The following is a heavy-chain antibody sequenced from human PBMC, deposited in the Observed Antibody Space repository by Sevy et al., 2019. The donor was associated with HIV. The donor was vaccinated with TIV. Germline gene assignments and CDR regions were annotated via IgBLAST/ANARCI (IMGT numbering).Heavy chain of an antibody. CDR1: GYAISSDYY. D-gene: IGHD7-27*01. J-gene: IGHJ4*02. CDR2: AYHSGRA. V-gene: IGHV4-38-2*01. Sequence: SETLSLTCAVSGYAISSDYYWAWIRQPPGRGLEWIGSAYHSGRAYSPSLRSRATISLDPPKNQISLKLSSVTAADTAVYYCAGFNWAFDYWGQGTLVTVSS. CDR3: AGFNWAFDY.